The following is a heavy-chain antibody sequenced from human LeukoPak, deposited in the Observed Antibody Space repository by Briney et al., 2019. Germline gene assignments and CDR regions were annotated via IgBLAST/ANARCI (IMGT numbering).Heavy chain of an antibody. CDR2: IYSRVT. Sequence: PSETLSLTCTVSGGSISSYYLSWIRQPAGKGLEWIGRIYSRVTTYNPSLKSRVTMSADTSRNHVSLTLNSVTAADTAVYYCARDSGTTGEVKFDPWGQGTLVTVSS. J-gene: IGHJ5*02. CDR3: ARDSGTTGEVKFDP. D-gene: IGHD3-10*01. V-gene: IGHV4-4*07. CDR1: GGSISSYY.